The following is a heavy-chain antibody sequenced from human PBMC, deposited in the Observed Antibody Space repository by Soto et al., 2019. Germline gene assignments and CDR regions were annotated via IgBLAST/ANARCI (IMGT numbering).Heavy chain of an antibody. CDR3: AKDLHSSGWSSLGYYYYGMDV. CDR1: GFTFSSYG. Sequence: QVQLVESGGGVVQPGRSLRLSCAASGFTFSSYGMHWVRQAPGKGLEWVAVISYDGSNKYYADSVKGRFTISRDNSKNTLYLQMNSLRAEDTAVYYCAKDLHSSGWSSLGYYYYGMDVW. V-gene: IGHV3-30*18. D-gene: IGHD6-19*01. CDR2: ISYDGSNK. J-gene: IGHJ6*01.